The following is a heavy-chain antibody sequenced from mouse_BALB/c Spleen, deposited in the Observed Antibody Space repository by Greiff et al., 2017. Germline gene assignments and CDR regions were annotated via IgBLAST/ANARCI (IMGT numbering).Heavy chain of an antibody. CDR3: ARGLPYAMDY. CDR2: INPSTGYT. CDR1: GYTFTSYW. V-gene: IGHV1-7*01. Sequence: QVQLQQSGAELAKPGASVKMSCKASGYTFTSYWMHWVKQRPGQGLEWIGYINPSTGYTEYNQKFKDKATLTADKSSSTAYMQLSSLTSEDSAVYYCARGLPYAMDYWGQGTSVTVSS. D-gene: IGHD2-2*01. J-gene: IGHJ4*01.